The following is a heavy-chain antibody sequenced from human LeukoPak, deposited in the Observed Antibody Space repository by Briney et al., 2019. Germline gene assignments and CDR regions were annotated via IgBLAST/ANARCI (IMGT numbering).Heavy chain of an antibody. V-gene: IGHV4-34*01. CDR3: ARVRKAAPTWFGDRAFDI. CDR1: GGSFSDYY. CDR2: INHSGST. Sequence: SETLSLTCAVYGGSFSDYYWSWIRQPPGKGLEWIGEINHSGSTNYNPSLKSRVTISVDTSKNQFSLKLSSVTAADTAVYYCARVRKAAPTWFGDRAFDIRGQGTMVTVSS. D-gene: IGHD3-10*01. J-gene: IGHJ3*02.